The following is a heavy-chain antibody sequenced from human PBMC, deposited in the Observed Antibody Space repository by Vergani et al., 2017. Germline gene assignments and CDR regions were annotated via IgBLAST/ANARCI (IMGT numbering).Heavy chain of an antibody. CDR3: ARHGNPPSNLAAPLAT. CDR1: GYSISSGYY. D-gene: IGHD4-23*01. J-gene: IGHJ5*02. CDR2: IYHSGST. Sequence: QVQLQESGPGLVKPSETLSLTCVVSGYSISSGYYWGWIRQPPGKGLQWIGSIYHSGSTYYNPSLKSRVTISLDTSKNQLSLKVHSVTAAATAVYYCARHGNPPSNLAAPLATWGQGSLVTVSS. V-gene: IGHV4-38-2*01.